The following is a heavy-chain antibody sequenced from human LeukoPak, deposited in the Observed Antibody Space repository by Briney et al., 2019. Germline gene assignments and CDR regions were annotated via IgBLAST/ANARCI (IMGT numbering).Heavy chain of an antibody. V-gene: IGHV3-7*01. CDR1: GFTFSSYW. Sequence: PGGSLRLSCAASGFTFSSYWMSWVRQAPGKGLEWVANIKQDGSEKYYVDSVKGRFTISRDNAKNSLYLQMNSLRAEDTAVYYCVRGGVGATWDFDYWGQGTLVTVSS. CDR2: IKQDGSEK. CDR3: VRGGVGATWDFDY. D-gene: IGHD1-26*01. J-gene: IGHJ4*02.